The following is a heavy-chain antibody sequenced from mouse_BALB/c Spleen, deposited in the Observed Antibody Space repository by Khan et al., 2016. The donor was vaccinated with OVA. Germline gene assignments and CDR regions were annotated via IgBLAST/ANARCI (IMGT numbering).Heavy chain of an antibody. Sequence: EVQLQESGPGLVKPSQSLSLTCTVTGYSITSDYAWNWIRQFPGNKLEWMGYISYSGSTNYNPSLKSRISITRDTSKNQFFLQLNSVTTEDTATYYCARDGSRYNKAMDYWGQGTSVTVSS. D-gene: IGHD2-3*01. V-gene: IGHV3-2*02. CDR3: ARDGSRYNKAMDY. CDR2: ISYSGST. CDR1: GYSITSDYA. J-gene: IGHJ4*01.